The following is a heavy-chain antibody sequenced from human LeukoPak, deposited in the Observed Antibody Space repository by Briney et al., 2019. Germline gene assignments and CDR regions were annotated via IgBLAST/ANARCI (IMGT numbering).Heavy chain of an antibody. Sequence: ASVKVSCKASGYTFTGYYMHWVRQAPGQGLEWMGWINPSSGGTNYAQKFQGRVTMTRDTSISTAYMELSRLRSDDTAVYYCARDRGVAGSYPDAFDICGQGTMVTVSS. CDR1: GYTFTGYY. D-gene: IGHD1-26*01. CDR2: INPSSGGT. CDR3: ARDRGVAGSYPDAFDI. V-gene: IGHV1-2*02. J-gene: IGHJ3*02.